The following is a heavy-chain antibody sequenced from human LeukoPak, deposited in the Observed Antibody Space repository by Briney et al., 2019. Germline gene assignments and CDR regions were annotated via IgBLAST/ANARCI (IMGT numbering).Heavy chain of an antibody. Sequence: SVKVSCKASGGTFSSYAISWVRQAPGQGLEWMGGIIPIFGTANYAQKFQGRVTITTDESTSTAYMELSSLRSEDTTVYYCARVAAARPVYYYYYYMDVWGKGTTVTVSS. V-gene: IGHV1-69*05. CDR2: IIPIFGTA. D-gene: IGHD6-6*01. CDR3: ARVAAARPVYYYYYYMDV. J-gene: IGHJ6*03. CDR1: GGTFSSYA.